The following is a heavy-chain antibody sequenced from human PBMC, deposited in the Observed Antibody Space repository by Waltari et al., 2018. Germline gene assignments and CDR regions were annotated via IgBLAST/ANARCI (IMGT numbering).Heavy chain of an antibody. CDR1: GFTFSDSP. CDR3: SRRFPGSDP. V-gene: IGHV3-73*01. CDR2: MRGKANNYAT. D-gene: IGHD2-21*01. Sequence: EVQLVESGGGLVQPGGSLKLSCAASGFTFSDSPMHWVRQAPGKGLEWVGRMRGKANNYATGYAAAVKGRFTISRDNSANMAYLQMSSLKTEDTGVYYCSRRFPGSDPWGQGTLVSVSS. J-gene: IGHJ5*02.